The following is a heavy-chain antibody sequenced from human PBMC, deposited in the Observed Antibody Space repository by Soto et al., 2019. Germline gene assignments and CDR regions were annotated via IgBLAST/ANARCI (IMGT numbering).Heavy chain of an antibody. Sequence: PGGSLRLSCAASGFTFRNYGMNWVRQAPGKGLEWVSYIGLGSSTKYYADSVEGRFTISRDNAKNSLYLQMNSLRAEDTAVYYCARDQLYYNDISGRPLNAFDVWGQGT. D-gene: IGHD3-22*01. CDR3: ARDQLYYNDISGRPLNAFDV. J-gene: IGHJ3*01. CDR1: GFTFRNYG. CDR2: IGLGSSTK. V-gene: IGHV3-48*01.